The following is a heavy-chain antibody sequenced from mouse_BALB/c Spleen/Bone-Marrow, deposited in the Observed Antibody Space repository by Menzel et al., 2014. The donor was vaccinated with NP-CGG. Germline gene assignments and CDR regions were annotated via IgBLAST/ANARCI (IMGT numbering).Heavy chain of an antibody. J-gene: IGHJ4*01. D-gene: IGHD2-3*01. CDR2: IYPGDGDT. V-gene: IGHV1-82*01. CDR1: GYAFSYSW. CDR3: ARSDGYRAMDY. Sequence: VQLQQSGPELVKPGASVKISCKASGYAFSYSWMNWVKQRPGQGLEWIGRIYPGDGDTYYNGKFKGRATLTADKSSSTAYMQLSSVTSVDSAVYFCARSDGYRAMDYWGQGSSVTVSS.